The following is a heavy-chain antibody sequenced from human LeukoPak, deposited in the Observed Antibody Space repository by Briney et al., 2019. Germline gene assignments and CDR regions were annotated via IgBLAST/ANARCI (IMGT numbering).Heavy chain of an antibody. V-gene: IGHV4-31*03. Sequence: SQTLSLTCTVSGGSISSGGYYWSWIRQHPGKGLEWIGYIYYSGSTYYNPSLKSRVTISVDTSKNQFSLKLSSVTAVDTAVYYCARTAGVKRITTPRPGAFDIWGQGTMVTVSS. CDR1: GGSISSGGYY. J-gene: IGHJ3*02. CDR3: ARTAGVKRITTPRPGAFDI. D-gene: IGHD3-3*01. CDR2: IYYSGST.